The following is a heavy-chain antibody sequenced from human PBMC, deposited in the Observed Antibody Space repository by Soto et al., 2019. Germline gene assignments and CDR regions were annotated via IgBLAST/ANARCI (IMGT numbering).Heavy chain of an antibody. CDR1: GYTFTGYY. D-gene: IGHD1-1*01. CDR3: ARSVQLELSFEY. CDR2: INPNSGGT. J-gene: IGHJ4*02. Sequence: GASVTVSCKASGYTFTGYYMHWVRQPPGQGLEWMGWINPNSGGTNYAQKFQGWVTMTRDTSISTAYMELSRLRSDDTAVYYCARSVQLELSFEYWGQGTLVTVSS. V-gene: IGHV1-2*04.